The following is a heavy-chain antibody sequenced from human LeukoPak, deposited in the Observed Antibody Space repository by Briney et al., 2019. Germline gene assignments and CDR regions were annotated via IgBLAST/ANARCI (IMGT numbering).Heavy chain of an antibody. CDR1: GYSFTSYW. V-gene: IGHV5-51*01. CDR2: IYPGDSDT. CDR3: ARLTLSNTYYYYGMDV. D-gene: IGHD2-21*02. J-gene: IGHJ6*02. Sequence: GESLKISCKGPGYSFTSYWIGWVRQMPGKGLEWMGIIYPGDSDTRYSPSFQGQVTISADKSISTAYLQWSSLKASDTAMYYCARLTLSNTYYYYGMDVWGQGTTVTVSS.